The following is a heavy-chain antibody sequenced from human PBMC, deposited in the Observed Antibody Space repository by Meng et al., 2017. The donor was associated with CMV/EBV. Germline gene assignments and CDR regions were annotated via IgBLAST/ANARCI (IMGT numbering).Heavy chain of an antibody. J-gene: IGHJ6*02. CDR2: IYYSGST. CDR1: GGSISSSSYY. D-gene: IGHD3-16*01. Sequence: GSLRLSCTVSGGSISSSSYYWGWIRQPPGKGLEWIGSIYYSGSTYYNPSLKSRVTISVDTSKNQFSLKLSSVTAADTAVYYCARPRGEWNGMDVWGQGTTVTVSS. V-gene: IGHV4-39*01. CDR3: ARPRGEWNGMDV.